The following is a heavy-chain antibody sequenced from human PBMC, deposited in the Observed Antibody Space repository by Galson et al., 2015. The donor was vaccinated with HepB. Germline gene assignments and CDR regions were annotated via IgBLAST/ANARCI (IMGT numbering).Heavy chain of an antibody. CDR1: GFTFSRYG. Sequence: SLRLSCAASGFTFSRYGMHWVRQAPGKGLEWVAVIWYDGSNKYYADSVKGRFTISRDNSKNTLYLQMNSLRAEDTAVYYCARTTIRYSSGWRDAFDIWGQGTMVTVSS. D-gene: IGHD6-19*01. J-gene: IGHJ3*02. CDR2: IWYDGSNK. CDR3: ARTTIRYSSGWRDAFDI. V-gene: IGHV3-33*01.